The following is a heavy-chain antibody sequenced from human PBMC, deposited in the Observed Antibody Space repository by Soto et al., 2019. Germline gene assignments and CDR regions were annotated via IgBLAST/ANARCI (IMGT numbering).Heavy chain of an antibody. J-gene: IGHJ4*02. D-gene: IGHD5-18*01. CDR3: ATSVNSAMAFDY. V-gene: IGHV1-46*01. CDR2: INPYGGIT. CDR1: GYTFTHYY. Sequence: ASVKVSCKASGYTFTHYYIHWLRQAPGQGLEWMGIINPYGGITTYAQKFRAGFTMTRDTSTSTVYLELSSLRSEDSAIYYCATSVNSAMAFDYWGQGTLVTVSS.